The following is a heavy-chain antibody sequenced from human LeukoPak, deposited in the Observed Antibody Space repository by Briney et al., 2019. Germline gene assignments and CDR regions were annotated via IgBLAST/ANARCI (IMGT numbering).Heavy chain of an antibody. D-gene: IGHD3-10*01. CDR3: ARLGTYWSNYYFEY. CDR1: GFLFSNSW. V-gene: IGHV3-7*05. CDR2: INQDGSAK. J-gene: IGHJ4*02. Sequence: GGSLRLSCADSGFLFSNSWMAWVRQAPGRGLEWLANINQDGSAKTCVDSVKGRFTISRDNAKNSLYLQMNSLRAEDTAMYYCARLGTYWSNYYFEYWGQGTLVTVSS.